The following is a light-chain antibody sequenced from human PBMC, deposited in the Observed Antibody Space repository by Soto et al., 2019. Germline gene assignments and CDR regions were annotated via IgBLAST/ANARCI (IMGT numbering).Light chain of an antibody. Sequence: DIQMTQSPSSLSASVGDRVTTACRASQSIARDLNWYQQKSGKAPKFLIYAASSLQNGVPSRFSGRGSGTDFTLTISSLQPEDSATYFCQQSYSNPPWTFGQGTKVDIK. J-gene: IGKJ1*01. CDR2: AAS. CDR3: QQSYSNPPWT. V-gene: IGKV1-39*01. CDR1: QSIARD.